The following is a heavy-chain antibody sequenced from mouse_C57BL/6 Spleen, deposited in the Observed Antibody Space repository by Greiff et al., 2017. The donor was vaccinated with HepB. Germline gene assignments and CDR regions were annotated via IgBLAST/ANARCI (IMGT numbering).Heavy chain of an antibody. CDR3: ARSGIYLKVYYAMDY. V-gene: IGHV1-39*01. CDR2: INPNYGTT. D-gene: IGHD5-5*01. J-gene: IGHJ4*01. Sequence: LVESGPELVKPGASVKISCKASGYSFTDYNMNWVKQSNGKSLEWIGVINPNYGTTSYNQKFKGKATLTVDQSSSTAYMQLNSLTSEDSAVYYCARSGIYLKVYYAMDYWGQGTSVTVSS. CDR1: GYSFTDYN.